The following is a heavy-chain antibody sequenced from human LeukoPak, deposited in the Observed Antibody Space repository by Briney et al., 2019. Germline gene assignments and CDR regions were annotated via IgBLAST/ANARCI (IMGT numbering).Heavy chain of an antibody. CDR1: GFTFSSYA. Sequence: GGSLRLSCSASGFTFSSYAMSWVRQAPGKGLEWVSAISGSGGSTYYADSVKGRFTISRDNSKNTLYLQMNSLRAEDTAVYYCAKDLTTYCDFWSGYYVDYWGQGTLVTVSS. D-gene: IGHD3-3*01. CDR3: AKDLTTYCDFWSGYYVDY. J-gene: IGHJ4*02. V-gene: IGHV3-23*01. CDR2: ISGSGGST.